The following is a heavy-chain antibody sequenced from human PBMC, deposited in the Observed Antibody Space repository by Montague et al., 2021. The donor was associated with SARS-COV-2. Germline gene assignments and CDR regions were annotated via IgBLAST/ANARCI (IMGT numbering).Heavy chain of an antibody. CDR3: ARHDDILTTYYYYYGMDV. D-gene: IGHD3-9*01. V-gene: IGHV4-39*01. CDR1: GDSISSSSYY. Sequence: SETLSLTCTVSGDSISSSSYYWGWIRQPPGKGLEWIGSIYYSGSTYYNPSLKSRVTISVDTSKNQFSLKLSSVTAADTAVYYCARHDDILTTYYYYYGMDVWGQGTTVTVSS. CDR2: IYYSGST. J-gene: IGHJ6*02.